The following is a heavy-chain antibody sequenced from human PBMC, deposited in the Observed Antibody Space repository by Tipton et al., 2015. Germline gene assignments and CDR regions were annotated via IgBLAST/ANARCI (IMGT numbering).Heavy chain of an antibody. J-gene: IGHJ4*02. CDR3: AKGGGYGDSHYFDY. D-gene: IGHD4-17*01. Sequence: RSLRLSCAASGFTFSSYGMHWVRQAPGKGLEWVAVISYDGSRKYYADSVKGRFTISRDNSKNTLYLQMNSLRAEDTAVYYCAKGGGYGDSHYFDYWGQGTLVTVSA. CDR1: GFTFSSYG. CDR2: ISYDGSRK. V-gene: IGHV3-30*18.